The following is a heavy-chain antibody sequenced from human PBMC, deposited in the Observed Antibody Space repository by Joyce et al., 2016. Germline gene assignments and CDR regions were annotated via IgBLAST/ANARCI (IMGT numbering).Heavy chain of an antibody. Sequence: EVQLVESGGGLVQPGGSLRLSCAASGFTFSSYWMYWVRKALGKGLVWVSRINRDGSSTTYADSVKGRFTISRDNAKNTLYLQMNSLRAEDTAVYYCARLRRWSGPSDCWGQGTLVTVSS. CDR2: INRDGSST. D-gene: IGHD4-23*01. CDR1: GFTFSSYW. V-gene: IGHV3-74*03. J-gene: IGHJ4*02. CDR3: ARLRRWSGPSDC.